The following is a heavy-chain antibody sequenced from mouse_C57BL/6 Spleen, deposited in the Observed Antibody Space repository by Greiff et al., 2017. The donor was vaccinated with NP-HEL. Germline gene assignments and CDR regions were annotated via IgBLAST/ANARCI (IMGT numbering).Heavy chain of an antibody. D-gene: IGHD1-1*01. Sequence: QVQLKQPGAELVKPGASVKMSCKASGYTFTSYWITWVKQRPGQGLEWIGDIYPGSGSTNYNEKFKSKATLTVDTSSSTAYMQLSSLTSEDSAVYYCASSTTVVAPDYWGQGTTLTVSS. CDR2: IYPGSGST. CDR3: ASSTTVVAPDY. V-gene: IGHV1-55*01. CDR1: GYTFTSYW. J-gene: IGHJ2*01.